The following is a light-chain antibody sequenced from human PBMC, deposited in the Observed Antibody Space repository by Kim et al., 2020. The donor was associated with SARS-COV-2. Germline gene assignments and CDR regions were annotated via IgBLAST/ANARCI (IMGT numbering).Light chain of an antibody. J-gene: IGKJ1*01. Sequence: DIQMAQSPSSLSASVGDRVIITCRASQGFSNSLAWYQQTPGKAPRLLLYAASKLANGVPSRFSGSGSGTDYTLTITSLQPGDFATHYCLQYYSPPWTFGRGTKVDIK. CDR1: QGFSNS. V-gene: IGKV1-NL1*01. CDR2: AAS. CDR3: LQYYSPPWT.